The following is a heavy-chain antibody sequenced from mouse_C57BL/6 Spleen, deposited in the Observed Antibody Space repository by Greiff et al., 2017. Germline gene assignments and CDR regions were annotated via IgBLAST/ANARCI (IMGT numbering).Heavy chain of an antibody. CDR2: IDPSDSET. J-gene: IGHJ2*01. D-gene: IGHD1-1*01. Sequence: QVHVKQPGAELVRPGSSVKLSCKASGYTFTSYWMHWVKQRPIQGLEWIGNIDPSDSETHYNQKFKDKATLTVDKSSSTAYMQLSSLTSEDSAVYYCARRGLYYYGSSFDYWGQGTTLTVSS. V-gene: IGHV1-52*01. CDR1: GYTFTSYW. CDR3: ARRGLYYYGSSFDY.